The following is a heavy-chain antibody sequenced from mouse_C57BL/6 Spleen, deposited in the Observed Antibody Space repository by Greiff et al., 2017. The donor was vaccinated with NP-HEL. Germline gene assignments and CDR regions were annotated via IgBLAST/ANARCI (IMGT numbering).Heavy chain of an antibody. CDR1: GYTFTSYW. J-gene: IGHJ1*03. CDR3: ARSGYGYDWYFDV. CDR2: INPSNGGT. V-gene: IGHV1-53*01. D-gene: IGHD2-2*01. Sequence: VQLQQPGTELVKPGASVKLSCKASGYTFTSYWMHWVKQRPGQGLEWIGNINPSNGGTNYNEKFKSKATLTVDKSSSTAYMQLSSLTSEDSAVYYCARSGYGYDWYFDVWGTGTTVTVSS.